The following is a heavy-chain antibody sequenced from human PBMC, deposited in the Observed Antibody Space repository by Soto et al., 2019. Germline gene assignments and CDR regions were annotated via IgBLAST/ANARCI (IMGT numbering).Heavy chain of an antibody. CDR3: AKDRVIQLLPIWPDP. D-gene: IGHD2-2*01. J-gene: IGHJ5*02. CDR1: GFSFSNYG. V-gene: IGHV3-30*18. CDR2: VSSDGNNK. Sequence: HPGGSLRLSCVASGFSFSNYGMHWVRQAPGKGLGWVAFVSSDGNNKYYAESVKGRFTISRDNAKNTLYLQVDRLTVDDTAVYYCAKDRVIQLLPIWPDPWGQGTLVTVSS.